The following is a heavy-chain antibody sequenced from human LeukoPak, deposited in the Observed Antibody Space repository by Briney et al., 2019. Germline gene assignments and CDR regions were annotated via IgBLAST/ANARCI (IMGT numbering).Heavy chain of an antibody. CDR2: IYYSGST. V-gene: IGHV4-39*01. CDR1: GGSISTDC. J-gene: IGHJ4*02. CDR3: ARGSSVVTAIVY. D-gene: IGHD2-21*02. Sequence: SETLSLTCTVSGGSISTDCWNWIRQPPGKGLEWIGSIYYSGSTYYNPSLKSRVTISVDTSQNQFSLKLSSVTAADTAVYYCARGSSVVTAIVYWGQGTLVTVSS.